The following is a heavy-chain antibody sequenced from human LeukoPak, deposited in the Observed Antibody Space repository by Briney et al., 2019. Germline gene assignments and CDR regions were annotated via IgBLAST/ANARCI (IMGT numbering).Heavy chain of an antibody. Sequence: GGSLRLSCAASGFTFSNSWLHWVRQAPGKGLVWVSRINERGSSTSYADSVKGRFTISRDNAKNTLYLQMNNLRGDDTAVYYCAGGRLVATSKAVAIDYWGQGTLVTVSS. CDR3: AGGRLVATSKAVAIDY. CDR2: INERGSST. V-gene: IGHV3-74*01. D-gene: IGHD5-12*01. J-gene: IGHJ4*02. CDR1: GFTFSNSW.